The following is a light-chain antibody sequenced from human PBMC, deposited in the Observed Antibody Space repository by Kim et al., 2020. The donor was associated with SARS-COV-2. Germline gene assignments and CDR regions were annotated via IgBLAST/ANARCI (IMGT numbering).Light chain of an antibody. J-gene: IGKJ1*01. CDR3: QQYGSSPWT. V-gene: IGKV3-20*01. Sequence: DIVLTQSPGTLSLSPGERATLSCRASQSVSSSYLAWYQQKPGQAPRLLIYGASSRATGIPDRFSGSGSGTDFTLTISRLEPEDVAVYYCQQYGSSPWTFGQGTKVDIK. CDR2: GAS. CDR1: QSVSSSY.